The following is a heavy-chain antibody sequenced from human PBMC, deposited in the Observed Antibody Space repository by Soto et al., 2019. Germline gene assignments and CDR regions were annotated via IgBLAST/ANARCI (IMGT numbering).Heavy chain of an antibody. CDR3: ARDGERDTGLNFYYYLHGMDA. J-gene: IGHJ6*02. D-gene: IGHD1-1*01. Sequence: QVQLVQSGGEVRKPGASVKVSCKASGYTFTTYGISWVRQAPGQGLGRMGWISPYNGTTKYEEKFQGEMTMTTDTATSTAYMDLRSLRSDDTAVYYCARDGERDTGLNFYYYLHGMDAWGQGTRVTVSS. CDR1: GYTFTTYG. V-gene: IGHV1-18*04. CDR2: ISPYNGTT.